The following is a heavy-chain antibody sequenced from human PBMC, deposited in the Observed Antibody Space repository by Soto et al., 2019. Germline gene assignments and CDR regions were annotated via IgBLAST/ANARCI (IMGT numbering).Heavy chain of an antibody. CDR2: IWYDGSNK. CDR1: GFIFNEYG. J-gene: IGHJ4*02. V-gene: IGHV3-33*01. Sequence: QVQLVESGGGVVQPGRSLRLSCAASGFIFNEYGMHWVRQAPGKGLEWVAVIWYDGSNKYYADSVKGRFTFSRDNSKNRTSLQTDSLRVEYTAIYYCARWGCSGTNCDLNQRSFDLWGQGTLVTVSS. D-gene: IGHD2-15*01. CDR3: ARWGCSGTNCDLNQRSFDL.